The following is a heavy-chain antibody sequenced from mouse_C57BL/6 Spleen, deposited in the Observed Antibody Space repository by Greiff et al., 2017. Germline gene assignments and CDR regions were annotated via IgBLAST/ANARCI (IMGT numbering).Heavy chain of an antibody. V-gene: IGHV1-15*01. CDR3: TAYYYGSSYYFDY. CDR2: IDPETGGT. Sequence: QVQLQQSGAELVRPGASVTLSCKASGYTFTDYEMHWVKQTPVHGLEWIGAIDPETGGTAYNQKFKGKAILTAAKSSSTAYMELRSLTSEDSAVYYCTAYYYGSSYYFDYWGQGTTLTVSS. D-gene: IGHD1-1*01. CDR1: GYTFTDYE. J-gene: IGHJ2*01.